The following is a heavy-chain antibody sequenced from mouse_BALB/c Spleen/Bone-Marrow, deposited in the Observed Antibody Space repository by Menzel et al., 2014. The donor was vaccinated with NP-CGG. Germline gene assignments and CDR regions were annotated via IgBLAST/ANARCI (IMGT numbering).Heavy chain of an antibody. J-gene: IGHJ3*01. V-gene: IGHV5-12*02. D-gene: IGHD4-1*01. CDR1: GFTFSDYY. CDR3: ASPGTY. Sequence: EVQVVESGGGLVQPGGSLKLSCATSGFTFSDYYMYWVRQTPEKRLEWVAYISNGGGSSTYYPDTVKGRFTISRGNAKNTLYLQMSRLRSEDTAMYYCASPGTYWGQGTLVTVSA. CDR2: ISNGGGSST.